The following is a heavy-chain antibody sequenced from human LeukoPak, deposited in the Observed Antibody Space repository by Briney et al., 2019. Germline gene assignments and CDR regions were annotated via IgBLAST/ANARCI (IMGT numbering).Heavy chain of an antibody. Sequence: SETLSLTCTVSGGSISSGDHYWSWIRQPPGKGLEWIGYIYYSGSTYYSPSLKSRITISVDTSKNQFSLKLSSVTAADTAVYYCARGNWNDRRWFDPWGQGTLVTVSS. CDR3: ARGNWNDRRWFDP. D-gene: IGHD1-1*01. CDR2: IYYSGST. J-gene: IGHJ5*02. V-gene: IGHV4-30-4*08. CDR1: GGSISSGDHY.